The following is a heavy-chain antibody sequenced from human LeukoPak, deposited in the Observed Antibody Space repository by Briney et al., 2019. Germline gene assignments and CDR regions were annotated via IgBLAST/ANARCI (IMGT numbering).Heavy chain of an antibody. V-gene: IGHV4-34*01. Sequence: ASETLSLTCAVYGGSFSGYYWSWIRQPPGKGLEWIGEINHSGSTNYNPSLKSRVTISVDKSKNQFSLKLSSVTAADTAVYYCARGVTGVSFFDYWGQGTLVTVSS. D-gene: IGHD2-21*02. J-gene: IGHJ4*02. CDR1: GGSFSGYY. CDR3: ARGVTGVSFFDY. CDR2: INHSGST.